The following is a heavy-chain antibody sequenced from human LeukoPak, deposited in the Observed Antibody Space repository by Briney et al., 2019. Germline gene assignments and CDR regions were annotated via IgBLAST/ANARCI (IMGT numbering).Heavy chain of an antibody. CDR1: GYSFTGYH. V-gene: IGHV1-2*02. J-gene: IGHJ3*01. CDR3: AREFSSKLEWLAYVTGDDAFDV. CDR2: ANPKTGGT. D-gene: IGHD3-3*01. Sequence: ASVKVSCKAFGYSFTGYHLHWVRQAPRQGLEWMGWANPKTGGTNYARKFQGRVTMTRDTSINTVNMELSRLTSDDTAVYYCAREFSSKLEWLAYVTGDDAFDVWGQGTVITVS.